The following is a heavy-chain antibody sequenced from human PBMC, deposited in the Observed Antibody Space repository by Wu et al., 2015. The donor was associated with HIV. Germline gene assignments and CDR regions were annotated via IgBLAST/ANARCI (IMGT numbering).Heavy chain of an antibody. CDR3: AGGLLWFGELVSRVWST. V-gene: IGHV1-69*13. CDR2: IIPIFGTA. D-gene: IGHD3-10*01. Sequence: QVQLVQSGAEVKKPGSSVKVSCKASGGTFSSYAISWVRQAPGQGLEWMGRIIPIFGTANYAQKFQGRVTITADESTSTAYMELSSLRSEDTAVYYCAGGLLWFGELVSRVWSTWGQGTLGHRLL. J-gene: IGHJ4*02. CDR1: GGTFSSYA.